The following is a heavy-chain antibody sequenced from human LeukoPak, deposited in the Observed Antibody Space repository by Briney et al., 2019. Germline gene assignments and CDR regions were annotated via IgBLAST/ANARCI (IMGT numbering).Heavy chain of an antibody. CDR3: AKDIVGASAFDY. CDR2: ISGSGGST. Sequence: GGSLRLSCAASGFTFSSYAMSWVRQTPGKGLEWVSAISGSGGSTYYADSVKGRFTISRDNSQNTLYLQMNSLRAEDTAVYYCAKDIVGASAFDYWGQGTLVTVSS. D-gene: IGHD1-26*01. J-gene: IGHJ4*02. CDR1: GFTFSSYA. V-gene: IGHV3-23*01.